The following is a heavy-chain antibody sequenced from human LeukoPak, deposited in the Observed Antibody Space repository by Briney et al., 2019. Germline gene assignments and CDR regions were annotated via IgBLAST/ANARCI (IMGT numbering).Heavy chain of an antibody. CDR2: IYYSGST. CDR1: GGSIISGGYY. CDR3: ARDGAAVADTGGAFDI. Sequence: SQTLSLTCTVSGGSIISGGYYWNWIRQHPGKGLEWIGYIYYSGSTYYNPSLKSRVSISVDTSKNQFSLKLSSVTAADTAVYYCARDGAAVADTGGAFDIWGQGTMVTVSS. J-gene: IGHJ3*02. D-gene: IGHD6-19*01. V-gene: IGHV4-31*03.